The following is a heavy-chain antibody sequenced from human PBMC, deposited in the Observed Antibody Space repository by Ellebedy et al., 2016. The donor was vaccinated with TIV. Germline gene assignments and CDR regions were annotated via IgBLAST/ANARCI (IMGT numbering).Heavy chain of an antibody. CDR1: GDSVRSEHW. D-gene: IGHD6-13*01. CDR2: VYHGGHT. Sequence: MPGGSLRLSCTVSGDSVRSEHWWSWVRQPTGKGLEWIGEVYHGGHTVYNPSFKSRATVSLDQPENQVSLELTPVTAADTALYYCARDGGYFLDYWGQGILVTVTS. J-gene: IGHJ4*02. CDR3: ARDGGYFLDY. V-gene: IGHV4-4*02.